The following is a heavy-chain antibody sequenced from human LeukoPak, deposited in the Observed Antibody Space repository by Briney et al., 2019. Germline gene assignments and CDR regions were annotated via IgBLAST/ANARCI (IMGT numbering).Heavy chain of an antibody. Sequence: ASVKVSCKASGYTFYSYGITWVQQAPGQGLEWMGWISGYNGNTDYAQKFKGRVTMTTDTSTSTAYMELRSLRSDNTAVYYCARVHRSAPLHFDGWGQGTLVTVSS. CDR2: ISGYNGNT. CDR3: ARVHRSAPLHFDG. V-gene: IGHV1-18*01. J-gene: IGHJ4*02. CDR1: GYTFYSYG. D-gene: IGHD1-14*01.